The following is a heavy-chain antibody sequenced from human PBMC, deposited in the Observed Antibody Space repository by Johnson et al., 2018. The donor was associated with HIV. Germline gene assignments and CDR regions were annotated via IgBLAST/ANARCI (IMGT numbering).Heavy chain of an antibody. CDR3: AREDSAFDI. Sequence: VQLVESGGGLVQPGGSLRLSCAASGFTFSSYDLHWVRQATGKGLEWVSAIGTAGDTYYPGSVKGRFNISRDNSKNTLYLQMNSLRAEDTAVYYCAREDSAFDIWGQGTMVTVSS. V-gene: IGHV3-13*01. CDR2: IGTAGDT. J-gene: IGHJ3*02. CDR1: GFTFSSYD.